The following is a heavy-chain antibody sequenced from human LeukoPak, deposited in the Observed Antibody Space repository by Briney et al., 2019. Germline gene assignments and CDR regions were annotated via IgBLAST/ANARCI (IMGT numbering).Heavy chain of an antibody. Sequence: SETLSLTCAVSGASISTSDWWSWVRQPPGKGLEWIGEIYHSGSNNYNPSLKSRVTISVDKSKNQFSLKLRSVTAADTAVYYCARRPRAEPDTSPDNWFDPWGQGTLVTVSS. CDR2: IYHSGSN. V-gene: IGHV4-4*02. D-gene: IGHD1-14*01. CDR3: ARRPRAEPDTSPDNWFDP. CDR1: GASISTSDW. J-gene: IGHJ5*02.